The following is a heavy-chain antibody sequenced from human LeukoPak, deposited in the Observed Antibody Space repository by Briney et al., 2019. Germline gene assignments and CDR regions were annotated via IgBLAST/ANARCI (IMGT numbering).Heavy chain of an antibody. V-gene: IGHV3-48*04. CDR3: ARESRGYSYGYGGDY. CDR2: ISSSSSTI. CDR1: GFTFSSCS. D-gene: IGHD5-18*01. Sequence: GGSLRLSCAASGFTFSSCSMNWVRQAPGKGLEWVSYISSSSSTIYYADSVKGRFTISRDNAKNSLYLQMNSLRAEDTAVYYCARESRGYSYGYGGDYWGQGTLVTVSS. J-gene: IGHJ4*02.